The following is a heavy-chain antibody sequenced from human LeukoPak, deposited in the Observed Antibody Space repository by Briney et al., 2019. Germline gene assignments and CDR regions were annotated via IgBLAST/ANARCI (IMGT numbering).Heavy chain of an antibody. V-gene: IGHV2-5*01. CDR1: GFSLSTSGVG. Sequence: SGPTLVNPPQTLTLTCTFSGFSLSTSGVGVGWIRQPPGKALEWLALIYWNDDKRYSPSLKSRLTITKDTSKNQVVLTMTNMDPVDTATYYCAHYYDFWSGPDYWGQGTLVTVSS. J-gene: IGHJ4*02. CDR2: IYWNDDK. D-gene: IGHD3-3*01. CDR3: AHYYDFWSGPDY.